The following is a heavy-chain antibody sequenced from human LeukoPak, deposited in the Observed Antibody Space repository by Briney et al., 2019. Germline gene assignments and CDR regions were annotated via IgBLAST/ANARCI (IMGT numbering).Heavy chain of an antibody. CDR1: GYTFQDYW. Sequence: PGESLKISCKGSGYTFQDYWIGWVRLLPEKGPELMGRIFPHDSETKYSPSFEGPVTMSVDKSISTGYVQWGSLRVSDTAIYYCAKFGIRGCSSSTRCYTSFFYYGMDVWGQGTTVTVSS. D-gene: IGHD2-2*02. V-gene: IGHV5-51*01. J-gene: IGHJ6*02. CDR3: AKFGIRGCSSSTRCYTSFFYYGMDV. CDR2: IFPHDSET.